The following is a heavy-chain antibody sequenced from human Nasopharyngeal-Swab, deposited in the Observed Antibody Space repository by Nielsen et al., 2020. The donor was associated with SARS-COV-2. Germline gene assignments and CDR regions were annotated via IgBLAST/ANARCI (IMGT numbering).Heavy chain of an antibody. V-gene: IGHV7-4-1*02. CDR3: ARAFVSSWPYYYYYGMDV. D-gene: IGHD6-13*01. Sequence: VRQAPGQGLEGMGWINTNTGNPTYAQGFTGRFVFSLDTSVSTAYLQISSLKAEDTAVYYCARAFVSSWPYYYYYGMDVWGQGTTVTVSS. J-gene: IGHJ6*02. CDR2: INTNTGNP.